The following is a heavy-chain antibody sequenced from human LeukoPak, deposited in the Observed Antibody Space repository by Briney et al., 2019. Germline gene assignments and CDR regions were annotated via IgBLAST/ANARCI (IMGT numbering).Heavy chain of an antibody. D-gene: IGHD4-11*01. V-gene: IGHV1-24*01. CDR3: ATFPKVSRYYYYMDV. J-gene: IGHJ6*03. Sequence: ASVKVSCKVSGYTLTELSMHWVRQAPGKGLEWTGGFDPEDGETIYAQKFQGRVTMTEDTSTDTAYMELSSLRSEDTAVYYCATFPKVSRYYYYMDVWGKGTTVTVSS. CDR2: FDPEDGET. CDR1: GYTLTELS.